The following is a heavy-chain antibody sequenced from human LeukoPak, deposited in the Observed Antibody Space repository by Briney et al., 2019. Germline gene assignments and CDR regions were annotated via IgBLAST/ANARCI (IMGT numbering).Heavy chain of an antibody. V-gene: IGHV3-66*01. J-gene: IGHJ4*02. CDR2: IYSGGST. CDR3: ARVRSGWIRHFDY. D-gene: IGHD6-25*01. Sequence: GGSLRLSCAASGFTVSSNYMSWVRQAPGEGLGWVSVIYSGGSTYYADSVKGRFTISRDNSKNTLYLQMNGLRAEDTAVYHCARVRSGWIRHFDYWGQGTLVTVSS. CDR1: GFTVSSNY.